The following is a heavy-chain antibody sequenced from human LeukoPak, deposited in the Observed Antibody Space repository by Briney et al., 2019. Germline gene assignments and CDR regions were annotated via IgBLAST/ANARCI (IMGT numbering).Heavy chain of an antibody. D-gene: IGHD2-21*01. CDR1: RFSFDSYV. V-gene: IGHV3-23*01. J-gene: IGHJ4*02. Sequence: GGSLRLSCAASRFSFDSYVMNWVRQAPGKGLEWVSAISDTGFTTYYADSVKGRFTISRDMSKNTLYLQMSSLRAEDTALYYCAKGRCGGNFCDLDYWGQGTLVTVSS. CDR2: ISDTGFTT. CDR3: AKGRCGGNFCDLDY.